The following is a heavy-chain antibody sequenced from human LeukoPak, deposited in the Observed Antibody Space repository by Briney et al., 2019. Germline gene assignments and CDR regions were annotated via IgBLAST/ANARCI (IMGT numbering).Heavy chain of an antibody. J-gene: IGHJ2*01. D-gene: IGHD6-13*01. Sequence: ASETPSLTCTVSGGSISSYYWSWIRQPPGKGLEWIGYIYYSGSTNYNPSLKSRVTISVDTSKNQFSLKLSSVTAADTAVYYCARVYYSNSYDYWYFDLWGRGTLVTVSS. V-gene: IGHV4-59*01. CDR1: GGSISSYY. CDR3: ARVYYSNSYDYWYFDL. CDR2: IYYSGST.